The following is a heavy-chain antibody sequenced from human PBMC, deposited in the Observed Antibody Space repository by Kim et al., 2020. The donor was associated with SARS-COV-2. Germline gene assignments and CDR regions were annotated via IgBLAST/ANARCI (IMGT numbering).Heavy chain of an antibody. CDR3: ARDIRVGSSWEFDP. J-gene: IGHJ5*02. Sequence: GGSLRLSCAASGFTFSNYWMNWVRQAPGKGLEWVANINKDGSKKYYVDSVEGRFSISRDNAKNSLYLQMNSLRAEDTAVYYCARDIRVGSSWEFDPWGQGTLVTVSS. CDR2: INKDGSKK. CDR1: GFTFSNYW. D-gene: IGHD6-13*01. V-gene: IGHV3-7*01.